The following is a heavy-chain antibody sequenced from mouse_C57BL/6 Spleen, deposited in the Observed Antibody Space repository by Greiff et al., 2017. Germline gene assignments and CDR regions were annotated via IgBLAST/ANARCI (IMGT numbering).Heavy chain of an antibody. CDR2: INPNNGGT. Sequence: EVQLVESGPELVKPGASVKIPCKASGYTFTDYNMDWVKQSHGKSLEWIGDINPNNGGTIYNQKFKGKVTLTVDKSTSTAYMELRSLTSEDTAVYYCARRGYYGNYVWFAYWGQGTLVTVSA. J-gene: IGHJ3*01. CDR3: ARRGYYGNYVWFAY. V-gene: IGHV1-18*01. CDR1: GYTFTDYN. D-gene: IGHD2-1*01.